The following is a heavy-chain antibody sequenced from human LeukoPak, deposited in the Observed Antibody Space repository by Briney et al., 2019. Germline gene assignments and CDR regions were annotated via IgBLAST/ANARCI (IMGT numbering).Heavy chain of an antibody. J-gene: IGHJ4*02. D-gene: IGHD3-22*01. CDR3: ARDTYDYDSSGYSPSYFDY. CDR2: IYYSGST. CDR1: GGSFSGYY. V-gene: IGHV4-34*09. Sequence: SETLSLTCAVYGGSFSGYYWSWIRQPPGKGLEWIGYIYYSGSTYYNPSLKSRVTISVDTSKNQFSLKLSSVTAADTAVYYCARDTYDYDSSGYSPSYFDYWGQGTLVTVSS.